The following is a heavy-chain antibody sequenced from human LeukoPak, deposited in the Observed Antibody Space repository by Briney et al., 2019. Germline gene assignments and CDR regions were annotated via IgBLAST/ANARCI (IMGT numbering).Heavy chain of an antibody. CDR1: GGTFSSYA. CDR3: AREWTGHILHSYNAFDI. J-gene: IGHJ3*02. CDR2: IIPNYGTS. Sequence: SVKVSCKASGGTFSSYAFSWVRQAPGQGLEWVGGIIPNYGTSNYAQKFQGRVTITAHKSPSTAYMEPSSLRSEDTAVYYCAREWTGHILHSYNAFDIWGQGTMVTVSS. V-gene: IGHV1-69*06. D-gene: IGHD3/OR15-3a*01.